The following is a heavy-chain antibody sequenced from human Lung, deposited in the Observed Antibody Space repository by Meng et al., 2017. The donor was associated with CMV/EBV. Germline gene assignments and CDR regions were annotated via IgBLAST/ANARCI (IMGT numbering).Heavy chain of an antibody. CDR1: GFRFSDYA. CDR3: ARDRADETIFGVVTGFFDW. CDR2: MSYDGSDR. D-gene: IGHD3-3*01. V-gene: IGHV3-30*09. Sequence: SCAGSGFRFSDYAVHWVRQAPGKGLEWVAVMSYDGSDRYYADSVKGRFAISRDSSKTMIYLQMNSLTPEDTAVYYCARDRADETIFGVVTGFFDWWXQGTXVTVSS. J-gene: IGHJ4*02.